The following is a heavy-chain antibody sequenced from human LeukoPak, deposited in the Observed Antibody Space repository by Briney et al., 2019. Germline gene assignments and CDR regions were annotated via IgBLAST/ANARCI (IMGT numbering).Heavy chain of an antibody. CDR2: ISGYNGNT. Sequence: ASVKVSCKASGYTFISYGISWVRQAPGQGLERMGWISGYNGNTNYAQKLQGRVTMTTDTSTSTAYMDLRSLRSDDTAVYYCARDQAATNTQVRFCLDWGQGTLVTVSS. CDR1: GYTFISYG. J-gene: IGHJ4*02. D-gene: IGHD3-9*01. V-gene: IGHV1-18*01. CDR3: ARDQAATNTQVRFCLD.